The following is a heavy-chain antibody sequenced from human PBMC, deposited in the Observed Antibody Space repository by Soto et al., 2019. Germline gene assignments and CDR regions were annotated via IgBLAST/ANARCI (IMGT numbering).Heavy chain of an antibody. CDR3: ARGPYYYDSSHAFDI. CDR1: GGSFSGYY. CDR2: INHSGST. V-gene: IGHV4-34*01. J-gene: IGHJ3*02. Sequence: SETLSLTCAVYGGSFSGYYWSWIRQPPGKGLEWIGEINHSGSTNYNPSLKSRVTISVDTSKNRFSLKLSSVTAADTAVYYCARGPYYYDSSHAFDIWGQGTMVTVSS. D-gene: IGHD3-22*01.